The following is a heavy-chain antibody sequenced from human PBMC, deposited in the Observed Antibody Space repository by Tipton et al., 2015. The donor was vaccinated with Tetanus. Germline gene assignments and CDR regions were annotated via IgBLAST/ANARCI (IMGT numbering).Heavy chain of an antibody. CDR2: IKRDGSEQ. D-gene: IGHD2-21*02. J-gene: IGHJ4*02. CDR1: GFPFMTYW. V-gene: IGHV3-7*04. Sequence: GSLRLSCATSGFPFMTYWMTWVRQAPGKGLEWVANIKRDGSEQHYVDSVKGRFTISRDESKKTVYLQMNSLRAEDSAVYSCARGMAEASNCGGDCYSDYWGQGTLVTVSS. CDR3: ARGMAEASNCGGDCYSDY.